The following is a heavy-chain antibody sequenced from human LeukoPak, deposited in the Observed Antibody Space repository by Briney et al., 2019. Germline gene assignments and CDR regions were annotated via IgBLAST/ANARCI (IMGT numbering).Heavy chain of an antibody. CDR2: ISGYNGNT. D-gene: IGHD6-13*01. V-gene: IGHV1-18*01. CDR1: GYKFTSFG. Sequence: ASVKVSCKASGYKFTSFGVSRVRQAPGQGLQWMGWISGYNGNTNFAQKFQGRVTMTTDTSTSTAYMELRSLRSDDTAVHYCARDSPYSSSSLGFDFWGQGTLVTVSS. CDR3: ARDSPYSSSSLGFDF. J-gene: IGHJ4*02.